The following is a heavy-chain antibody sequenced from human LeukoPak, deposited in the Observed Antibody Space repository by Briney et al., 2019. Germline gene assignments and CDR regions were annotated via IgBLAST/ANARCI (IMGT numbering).Heavy chain of an antibody. V-gene: IGHV3-21*01. CDR2: ISSSSSYI. Sequence: GGSLRLSCAASGFTFSSYSMNWVRQAPGKGLEWVSSISSSSSYIYYADSVKGRFTISRDNAKNSLYLQMNSLRAEDTAVYYCARGFSRYYDILTGYEYWGQGTLVTVSS. D-gene: IGHD3-9*01. CDR1: GFTFSSYS. CDR3: ARGFSRYYDILTGYEY. J-gene: IGHJ4*02.